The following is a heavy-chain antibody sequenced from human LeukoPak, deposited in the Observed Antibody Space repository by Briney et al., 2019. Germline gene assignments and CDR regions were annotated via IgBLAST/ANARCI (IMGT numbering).Heavy chain of an antibody. CDR2: IYTSGST. Sequence: KPSETLSLTCTVSGGSISSYYWSWIRQPAGKGLEWIGRIYTSGSTNYNPSLKSRVTMSVDTSKNQFSLKLSSVTAADTAVYYCARVARTGTKRVDWFDPWGQGTLVTVSS. D-gene: IGHD1-1*01. CDR1: GGSISSYY. V-gene: IGHV4-4*07. J-gene: IGHJ5*02. CDR3: ARVARTGTKRVDWFDP.